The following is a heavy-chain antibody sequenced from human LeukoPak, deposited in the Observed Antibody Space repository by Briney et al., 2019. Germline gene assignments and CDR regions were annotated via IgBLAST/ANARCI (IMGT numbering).Heavy chain of an antibody. CDR1: GFTFSSYW. CDR3: ARAPSEIGGYYPEYFRH. D-gene: IGHD3-22*01. V-gene: IGHV3-74*01. J-gene: IGHJ1*01. CDR2: IKSDGST. Sequence: GGSLTLSCAASGFTFSSYWMHWVRRAPGKGLVWVCRIKSDGSTNYADSVKGRFTISRDNAKNTVSLQMNSLRAEDTGVYYCARAPSEIGGYYPEYFRHWGQGTLVTVSS.